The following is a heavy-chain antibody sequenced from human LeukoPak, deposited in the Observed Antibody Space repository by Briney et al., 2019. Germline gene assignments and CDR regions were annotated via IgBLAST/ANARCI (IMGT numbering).Heavy chain of an antibody. CDR3: ARVSPEEWELPADY. D-gene: IGHD1-26*01. Sequence: SETLSLTCTVSGGSISSSSYYWGWIRQPPGKGLEWIGSIYYSGSTYYNPSLKSRVTISVDTSKNQFSLKLSSVTAADTAVYYCARVSPEEWELPADYWGQGTLVTVSS. CDR1: GGSISSSSYY. J-gene: IGHJ4*02. CDR2: IYYSGST. V-gene: IGHV4-39*07.